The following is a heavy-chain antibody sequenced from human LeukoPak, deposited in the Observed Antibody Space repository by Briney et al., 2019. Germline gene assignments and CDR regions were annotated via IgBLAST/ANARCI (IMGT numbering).Heavy chain of an antibody. CDR2: IAPMFNKA. Sequence: GSSMKVSCKSSGGTFNNYAISWVRQAPGQGLEWMGGIAPMFNKANYAQNFQGRVTMTADESTHTVYMELRSLRFEDTAVYYCAKEVEVHHPAFGDWGQGTLVTVSA. V-gene: IGHV1-69*01. J-gene: IGHJ4*02. D-gene: IGHD3-10*01. CDR3: AKEVEVHHPAFGD. CDR1: GGTFNNYA.